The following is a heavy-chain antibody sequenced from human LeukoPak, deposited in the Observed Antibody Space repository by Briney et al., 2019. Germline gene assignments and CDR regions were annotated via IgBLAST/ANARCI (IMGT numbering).Heavy chain of an antibody. J-gene: IGHJ4*02. CDR1: GYSHIELS. V-gene: IGHV1-24*01. CDR2: IDLEHGNP. Sequence: ASVQVSCKLSGYSHIELSSHWVRPAAGKGRAWMGGIDLEHGNPVYAQKFQGRVTMTEDTTTDKAYMEVNGLTAEDTAIYYCAKGVAVAGTPPGGDYWGQGTLLTVSS. D-gene: IGHD6-19*01. CDR3: AKGVAVAGTPPGGDY.